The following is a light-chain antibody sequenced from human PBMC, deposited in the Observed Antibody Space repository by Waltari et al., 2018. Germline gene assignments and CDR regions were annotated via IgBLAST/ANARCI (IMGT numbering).Light chain of an antibody. CDR1: SPNIGNNH. V-gene: IGLV1-47*01. Sequence: QRVIISCSGRSPNIGNNHVYWYQQLPVAAPKLLIYRDNERPSGVPVRFSVSKSGTSASLAISGLRSEDEADYYCGGWDDNLNGWVFGGGTRLTVL. J-gene: IGLJ3*02. CDR2: RDN. CDR3: GGWDDNLNGWV.